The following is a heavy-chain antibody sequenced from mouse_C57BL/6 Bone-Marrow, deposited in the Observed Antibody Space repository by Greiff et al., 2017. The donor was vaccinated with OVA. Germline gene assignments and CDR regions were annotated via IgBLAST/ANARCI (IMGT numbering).Heavy chain of an antibody. CDR3: ARGGNYYGGTWFAY. J-gene: IGHJ3*01. CDR2: INPYNGGT. V-gene: IGHV1-19*01. Sequence: VQLKQSGPVLVKPGASVKMSCKASGYTFTDYYMNWVKQSHGKSLEWIGVINPYNGGTSYNQKFKGKATLTVDKSSSTAYMELNSLTSEDSAVYYCARGGNYYGGTWFAYWGQGTLVTVSA. CDR1: GYTFTDYY. D-gene: IGHD1-1*01.